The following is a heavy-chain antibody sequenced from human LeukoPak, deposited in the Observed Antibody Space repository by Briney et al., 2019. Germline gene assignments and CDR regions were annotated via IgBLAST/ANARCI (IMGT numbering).Heavy chain of an antibody. CDR2: IYYSGST. CDR1: GGSISSYY. D-gene: IGHD2-21*01. Sequence: PSETLSLTCTVSGGSISSYYWSWIRQPPGKGLEWIGYIYYSGSTNYNPSLKSRVTISVDTSKSQFSLKLSSVTAADTAVYYCARRGSWGGPRPFDYWGQGSLVTVSA. V-gene: IGHV4-59*01. J-gene: IGHJ4*02. CDR3: ARRGSWGGPRPFDY.